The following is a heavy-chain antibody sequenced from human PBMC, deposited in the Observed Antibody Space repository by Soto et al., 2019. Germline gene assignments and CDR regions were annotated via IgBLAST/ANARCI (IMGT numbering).Heavy chain of an antibody. J-gene: IGHJ4*02. CDR3: AKELEIVLMAHAASHS. D-gene: IGHD2-8*01. CDR2: ISGGGSTT. CDR1: VFNFAKFA. Sequence: GGSLRLSCAASVFNFAKFAMNCVRHSPGQGLEWVSAISGGGSTTYYADSVKGRFTISRDNSRNTVHLQIDSLRAEDTAIYYCAKELEIVLMAHAASHSWGQGSPVTLSS. V-gene: IGHV3-23*01.